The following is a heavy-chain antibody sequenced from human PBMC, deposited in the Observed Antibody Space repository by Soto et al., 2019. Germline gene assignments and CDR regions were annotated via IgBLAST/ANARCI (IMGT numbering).Heavy chain of an antibody. V-gene: IGHV3-23*01. CDR1: GFTFSSYA. CDR2: ISGSGGST. D-gene: IGHD3-22*01. J-gene: IGHJ3*02. CDR3: AKDYYDSSGYYHDAFDI. Sequence: GGSLRLSCAASGFTFSSYAMSWVRQAPGKGLEWVSAISGSGGSTYYADSVKGRFTISRNNSKNTLYLQMNSLRAEDTAVYYCAKDYYDSSGYYHDAFDIWGQGTMVTVSS.